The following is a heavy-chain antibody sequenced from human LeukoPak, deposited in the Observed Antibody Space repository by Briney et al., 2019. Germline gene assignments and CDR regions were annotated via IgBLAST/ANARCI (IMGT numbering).Heavy chain of an antibody. D-gene: IGHD3-3*01. V-gene: IGHV4-39*01. CDR3: ARQISDYYYYYIDV. CDR2: IYYSGTT. J-gene: IGHJ6*03. Sequence: SETLSLTCTVSSGSISSSHYYWDWIRQPPGKGMEWIRTIYYSGTTYYNPSLDSRATISVDASKNQFYLMLNSVTAADTAVYYCARQISDYYYYYIDVWGKGTTVAVSS. CDR1: SGSISSSHYY.